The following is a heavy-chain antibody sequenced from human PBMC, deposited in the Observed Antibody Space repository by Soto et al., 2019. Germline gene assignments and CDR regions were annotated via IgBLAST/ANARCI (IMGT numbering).Heavy chain of an antibody. CDR2: IYYSGTT. V-gene: IGHV4-31*02. CDR1: CGSGGSGGYC. J-gene: IGHJ4*02. Sequence: PLSLTWTFSCGSGGSGGYCLSWIRQHPGTGMEWIGYIYYSGTTYFNPSLKSRASISLDTSKNEFSLKLTSVTAADTAVYYCARRALPQCINGVCYKDGFWDYWGQGALVTVSS. CDR3: ARRALPQCINGVCYKDGFWDY. D-gene: IGHD2-8*01.